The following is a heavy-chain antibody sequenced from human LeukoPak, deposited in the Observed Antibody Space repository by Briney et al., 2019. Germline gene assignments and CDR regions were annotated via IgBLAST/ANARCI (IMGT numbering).Heavy chain of an antibody. CDR1: GYTFSTYT. D-gene: IGHD5-24*01. CDR3: AREIDRDDYNRFFDY. Sequence: ASVKVSCKTSGYTFSTYTMHWVRQAPGQRLEWMGWINAGNGDTKYSQKFQGRVTTTRDTSASTAYMEMSSLRCEDTAVYYCAREIDRDDYNRFFDYWGQGTLVTVSS. CDR2: INAGNGDT. V-gene: IGHV1-3*01. J-gene: IGHJ4*02.